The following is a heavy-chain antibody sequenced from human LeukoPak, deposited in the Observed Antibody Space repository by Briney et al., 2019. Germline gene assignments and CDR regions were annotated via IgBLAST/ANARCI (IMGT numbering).Heavy chain of an antibody. CDR1: GGSISSYY. V-gene: IGHV4-59*01. Sequence: SETLSLTCTVSGGSISSYYWSWIRQPPGKGLEWIGYIYYSGSTNYNPSLKSRVTISVDTSKNQFSLELSSVTAADTAVYYCARLDYGFYFDYWGQGTLVTVSS. D-gene: IGHD4-17*01. CDR2: IYYSGST. CDR3: ARLDYGFYFDY. J-gene: IGHJ4*02.